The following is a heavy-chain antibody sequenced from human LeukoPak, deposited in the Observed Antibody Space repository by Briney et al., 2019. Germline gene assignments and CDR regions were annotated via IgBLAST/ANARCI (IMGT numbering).Heavy chain of an antibody. CDR2: IYHSGST. CDR3: ASGTGEGYYYYYMDV. V-gene: IGHV4-30-2*01. CDR1: GGSISSGGYY. J-gene: IGHJ6*03. D-gene: IGHD7-27*01. Sequence: PSETLSLTCTVSGGSISSGGYYWSWIRQPPGKGLECIGYIYHSGSTYYNPSLKSRVTISVDRSKNQFSLKLSSVTAADTAVYYCASGTGEGYYYYYMDVWGKGTTVTVSS.